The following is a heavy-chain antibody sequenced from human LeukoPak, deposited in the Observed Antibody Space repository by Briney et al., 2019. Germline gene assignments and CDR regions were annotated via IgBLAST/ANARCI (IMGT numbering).Heavy chain of an antibody. CDR2: IYYSGST. CDR1: GGSISSGGYY. J-gene: IGHJ4*02. CDR3: ARATYYDILTGYSDY. V-gene: IGHV4-30-4*01. Sequence: SETLSLTCTVSGGSISSGGYYWSWIRQPPGKGLEWIGYIYYSGSTYYNPSLKSRVTISVDTSKNQFSLKLSSVTAADTAVYYCARATYYDILTGYSDYWGQGTLVTVSS. D-gene: IGHD3-9*01.